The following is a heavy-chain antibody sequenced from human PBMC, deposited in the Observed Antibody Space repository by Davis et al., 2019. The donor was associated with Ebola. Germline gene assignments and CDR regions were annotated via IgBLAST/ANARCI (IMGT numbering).Heavy chain of an antibody. Sequence: MPSETLSLTCTVSGGSISSYYWSWIRQPPGKGLEWIGYIYYSGSTNYNPSLKSRVTISVDTSMNQFSLKLSSATAADTAVYYCARVRCSSTSCPFDYWGQGTLVTVSS. J-gene: IGHJ4*02. CDR2: IYYSGST. D-gene: IGHD2-2*01. CDR3: ARVRCSSTSCPFDY. V-gene: IGHV4-59*01. CDR1: GGSISSYY.